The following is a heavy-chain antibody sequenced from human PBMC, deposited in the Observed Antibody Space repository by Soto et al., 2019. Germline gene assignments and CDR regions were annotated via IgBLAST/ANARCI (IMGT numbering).Heavy chain of an antibody. CDR1: GGSISSSSYY. CDR2: IYYSGST. CDR3: ARLQNYFDY. J-gene: IGHJ4*02. D-gene: IGHD1-1*01. Sequence: PSETLSLTCTVSGGSISSSSYYWGWIRQPPGKGLEWIGSIYYSGSTYYNPSLKSRVTISVDTSKNQFSLKLSSVTAADTAVYYRARLQNYFDYWGQGTLVTVSS. V-gene: IGHV4-39*01.